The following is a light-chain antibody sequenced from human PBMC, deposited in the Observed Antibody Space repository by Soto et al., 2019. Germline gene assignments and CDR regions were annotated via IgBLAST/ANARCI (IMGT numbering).Light chain of an antibody. Sequence: QSALTQPASVSGSPGQSITISCTGTSSDVGGYNYVSWYQQHPGKAPKLMIYDVSNRPSGVSNRFSGSKSGNTASLTISGLQAEDEADYYCSSYTSSSSPHVVFGGGTKLTVL. CDR1: SSDVGGYNY. CDR3: SSYTSSSSPHVV. CDR2: DVS. V-gene: IGLV2-14*01. J-gene: IGLJ2*01.